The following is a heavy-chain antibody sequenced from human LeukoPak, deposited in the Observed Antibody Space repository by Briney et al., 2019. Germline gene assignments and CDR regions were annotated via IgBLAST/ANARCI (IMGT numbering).Heavy chain of an antibody. CDR2: ISKSGSST. V-gene: IGHV3-23*05. Sequence: QPGGYLRLSCAASGFTFGNYAMSWVRQAPGKGLEWVSAISKSGSSTYYADSVKGRITISRDNSKNTLYLQMNSLRAEDTAIYYCAKPGTTETYWYFDLWGRGTLVTGS. CDR1: GFTFGNYA. CDR3: AKPGTTETYWYFDL. J-gene: IGHJ2*01. D-gene: IGHD4-17*01.